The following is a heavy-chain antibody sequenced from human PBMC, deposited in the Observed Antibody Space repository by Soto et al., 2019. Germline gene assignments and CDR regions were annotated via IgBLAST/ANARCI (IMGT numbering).Heavy chain of an antibody. D-gene: IGHD5-18*01. J-gene: IGHJ5*02. V-gene: IGHV1-69*13. Sequence: SVKVSCKASGGTFSSYAISWVRQAPGQGLEWMGGIIPIFGTANYAQKFQGRVTITADESTSTAYMELSSLRSEDTAVYYCARDGNRGYSYGNNWFDPWGQGTLVTVSS. CDR1: GGTFSSYA. CDR3: ARDGNRGYSYGNNWFDP. CDR2: IIPIFGTA.